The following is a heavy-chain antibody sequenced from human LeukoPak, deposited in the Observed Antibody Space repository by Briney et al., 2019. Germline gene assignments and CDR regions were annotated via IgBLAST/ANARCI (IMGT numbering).Heavy chain of an antibody. CDR3: ARVGTLYSSGWYAELGY. V-gene: IGHV1-8*01. J-gene: IGHJ4*02. D-gene: IGHD6-19*01. Sequence: GASVKVSCKASGYTFTSYDINWVRQATGLGLEWMGWMNPNSGNTGYAQKFQGRVTMTRNTSISTAYMELSSLRSEDTAVYYCARVGTLYSSGWYAELGYWGQGTLVTVSS. CDR1: GYTFTSYD. CDR2: MNPNSGNT.